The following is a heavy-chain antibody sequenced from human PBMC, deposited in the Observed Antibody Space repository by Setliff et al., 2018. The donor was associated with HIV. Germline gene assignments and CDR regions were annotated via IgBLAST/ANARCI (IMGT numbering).Heavy chain of an antibody. J-gene: IGHJ4*02. D-gene: IGHD3-22*01. V-gene: IGHV3-43*01. CDR3: ARSTYYYDETSGYKAYYFDY. Sequence: GGSLRLSCVGSGFTFHDYTMQWVRQAPGKGLEWVSLVTWDGGTTKYADSVKGRFTISRDNSKNSLYLESNSLRTEDTAFYYCARSTYYYDETSGYKAYYFDYWGQGTQVTVSS. CDR2: VTWDGGTT. CDR1: GFTFHDYT.